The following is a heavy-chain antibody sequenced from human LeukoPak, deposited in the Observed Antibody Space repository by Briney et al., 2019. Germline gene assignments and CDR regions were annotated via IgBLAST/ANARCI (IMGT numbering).Heavy chain of an antibody. CDR2: ISAYNGNT. CDR3: ARDGRVYYDSSGPGGY. J-gene: IGHJ4*02. CDR1: GYTFTSYL. Sequence: ASVKVSCKASGYTFTSYLVSWGRQAPGQRLEGMGWISAYNGNTNYAQKLQGTVTMTTATSTSTAYMELRSLRSDDTAVYYCARDGRVYYDSSGPGGYWGQGTLVTVSS. V-gene: IGHV1-18*01. D-gene: IGHD3-22*01.